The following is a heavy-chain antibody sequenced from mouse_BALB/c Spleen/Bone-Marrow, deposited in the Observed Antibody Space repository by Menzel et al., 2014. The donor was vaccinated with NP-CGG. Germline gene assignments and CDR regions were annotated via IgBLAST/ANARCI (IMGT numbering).Heavy chain of an antibody. J-gene: IGHJ3*01. Sequence: QVQLQQSGPQLVRPGASVKISCKASGYSFTNYWMHWVKQRPGQGLEWIGMIDPSDSETRLNQKLKDKATLTVDKSSSTTYRQPSNPTPEESTDYYCSRPWDRSLSSWFAYWGQGTLVTGSA. D-gene: IGHD1-1*01. CDR2: IDPSDSET. V-gene: IGHV1S74*01. CDR1: GYSFTNYW. CDR3: SRPWDRSLSSWFAY.